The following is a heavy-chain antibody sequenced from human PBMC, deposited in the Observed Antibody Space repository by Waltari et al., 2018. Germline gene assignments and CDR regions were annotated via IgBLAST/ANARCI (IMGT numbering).Heavy chain of an antibody. D-gene: IGHD3-3*01. J-gene: IGHJ5*02. CDR1: GGSISSYY. V-gene: IGHV4-4*09. CDR3: ARAGLGDFWSGYYPTNWFDP. CDR2: IYTSGST. Sequence: QVQLQESGPGLVKPSETLSLTCTVSGGSISSYYWSWIRQPPGKGLEWIGYIYTSGSTNYNPSLKSRVTISVDTSKNQFSLKLSSVTAADTAVYYCARAGLGDFWSGYYPTNWFDPWGQGTLVTVSS.